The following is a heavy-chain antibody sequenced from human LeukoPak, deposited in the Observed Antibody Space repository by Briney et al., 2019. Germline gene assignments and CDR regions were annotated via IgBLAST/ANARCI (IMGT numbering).Heavy chain of an antibody. V-gene: IGHV4-34*01. D-gene: IGHD2-15*01. CDR1: GGSFSGYY. Sequence: SETLSLTCAVYGGSFSGYYWSWIRQPPGKGLEWIGKINHSGSTNYNPSLKSRVTISVDTSKNQFSLKLSSVTAADTAVYYCARRVQLGYCSGGSCYGMDVWGQGTTVTVSS. J-gene: IGHJ6*02. CDR3: ARRVQLGYCSGGSCYGMDV. CDR2: INHSGST.